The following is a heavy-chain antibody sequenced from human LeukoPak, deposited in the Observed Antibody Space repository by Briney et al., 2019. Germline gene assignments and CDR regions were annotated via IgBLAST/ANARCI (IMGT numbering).Heavy chain of an antibody. V-gene: IGHV3-73*01. CDR3: AKDPKSGGEDY. CDR1: GFTFSGSA. Sequence: PGGSLRLSCAASGFTFSGSAMHWVRQASGKGLEWVGRIRSKANSYATAYAASVKGRFTISRDDSKNTAYLQMNSLKTEDTAVYYCAKDPKSGGEDYWGQGTLVTVSS. J-gene: IGHJ4*02. CDR2: IRSKANSYAT. D-gene: IGHD3-10*01.